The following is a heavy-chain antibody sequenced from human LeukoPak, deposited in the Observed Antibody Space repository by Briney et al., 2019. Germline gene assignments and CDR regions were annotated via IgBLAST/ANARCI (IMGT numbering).Heavy chain of an antibody. D-gene: IGHD2/OR15-2a*01. CDR1: GYTFINYG. V-gene: IGHV1-18*01. CDR2: SSLYNGKT. CDR3: ARGGIDIVSVPVSNWFDP. Sequence: ASGKVSCKASGYTFINYGITWVRQAPGQGLEWMGWSSLYNGKTNYAQKLQGRVTMTTDTSTNTAYMELRSLRSDDTAVYYCARGGIDIVSVPVSNWFDPWGQGTLVTVSS. J-gene: IGHJ5*02.